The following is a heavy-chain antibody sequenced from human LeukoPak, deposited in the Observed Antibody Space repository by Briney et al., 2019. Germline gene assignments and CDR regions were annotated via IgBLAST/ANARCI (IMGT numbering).Heavy chain of an antibody. CDR3: AKGPAPRLGEFSYHALVDY. J-gene: IGHJ4*02. CDR1: GFTFSSYA. V-gene: IGHV3-30*04. D-gene: IGHD3-16*02. Sequence: GGSLRLSCAASGFTFSSYAMHWVRQAPGKGLEWVAFISYDGSNENIADSVKGRFIISRDNSKNTLYLQMNSLRAEDTAVYYCAKGPAPRLGEFSYHALVDYWGQGTLVTVSS. CDR2: ISYDGSNE.